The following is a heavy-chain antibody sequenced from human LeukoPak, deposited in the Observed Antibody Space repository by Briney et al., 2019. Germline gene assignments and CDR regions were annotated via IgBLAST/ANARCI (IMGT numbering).Heavy chain of an antibody. CDR3: ARSLVGINDDFDI. D-gene: IGHD3-22*01. Sequence: ASVKVSCKASGYTFTGYYMHWVRQAPGQGLAWMGWINPNSGGTNYAQKFQGTVSMTGDTSISTAYMELSRLRSDDTAVYYCARSLVGINDDFDIWGQGTMVTVSS. V-gene: IGHV1-2*02. J-gene: IGHJ3*02. CDR1: GYTFTGYY. CDR2: INPNSGGT.